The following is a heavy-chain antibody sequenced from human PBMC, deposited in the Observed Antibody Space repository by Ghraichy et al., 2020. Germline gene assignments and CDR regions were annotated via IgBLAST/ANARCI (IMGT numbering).Heavy chain of an antibody. Sequence: GGSLRLSCAASGFTFEDYAMHWVRQAPGKGLEWVSGISWKSHTIGYADSVKGRFTTSRDNAKNSLYLQMNSLRAEDTALYYCAKGRPADIVATTLDYWGQGTLVTVSS. CDR1: GFTFEDYA. CDR2: ISWKSHTI. V-gene: IGHV3-9*01. CDR3: AKGRPADIVATTLDY. D-gene: IGHD5-12*01. J-gene: IGHJ4*02.